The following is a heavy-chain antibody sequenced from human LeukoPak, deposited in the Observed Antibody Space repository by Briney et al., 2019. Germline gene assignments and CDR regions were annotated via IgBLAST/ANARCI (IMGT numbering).Heavy chain of an antibody. J-gene: IGHJ4*02. D-gene: IGHD3-22*01. CDR1: GFTFSNAW. Sequence: GGSLRLSCAASGFTFSNAWMNWVRQAPGKGLEWVGRIKTKTAGGTIDYAAPVKGRFTISRDDSKNMLYLQMNSLKTEDTAVYFCTTDYYDSSGYVFWGQGTLVTVPS. CDR2: IKTKTAGGTI. V-gene: IGHV3-15*07. CDR3: TTDYYDSSGYVF.